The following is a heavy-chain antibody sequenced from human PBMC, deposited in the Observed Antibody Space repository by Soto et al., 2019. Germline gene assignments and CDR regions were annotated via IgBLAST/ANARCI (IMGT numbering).Heavy chain of an antibody. CDR2: INQSGST. CDR1: GGSFSGYY. CDR3: ARTYSSSWSPFDY. J-gene: IGHJ4*02. V-gene: IGHV4-34*01. D-gene: IGHD6-13*01. Sequence: QVQLQQWGAGLLKPSETLSLTCAVYGGSFSGYYWSWIRQPPGKGLEWIGEINQSGSTTYNPSLKSRVTISVDTSKNQFSLKLSSVTAADTAVYYCARTYSSSWSPFDYWGQGTLVTVSS.